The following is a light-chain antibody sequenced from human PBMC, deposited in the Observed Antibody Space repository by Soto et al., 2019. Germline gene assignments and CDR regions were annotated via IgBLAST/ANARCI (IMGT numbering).Light chain of an antibody. CDR3: QQSYSTPRT. CDR2: AAS. Sequence: DIQMTQSPSSLSASVRDRVNITCRASQSISSYLNWYQQKPGKAPKLLIYAASSLQSGVPSRFSGSGSGTDFTLTISSLQPEDFATYYCQQSYSTPRTFGQGTKVDIK. J-gene: IGKJ1*01. V-gene: IGKV1-39*01. CDR1: QSISSY.